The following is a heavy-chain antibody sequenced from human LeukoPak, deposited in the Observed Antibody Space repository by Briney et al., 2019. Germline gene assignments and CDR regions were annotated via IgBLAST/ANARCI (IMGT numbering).Heavy chain of an antibody. CDR1: EGTFSSYA. V-gene: IGHV1-69*01. Sequence: SVKVSCKASEGTFSSYAISWVRQAPGQGLEWMGGIIPIFGTANYAQKFQGRVTITADESTSTAYMELSSLRSEDTAVYYCARARTTVTNYYYYYMDVWGKGTTVTVSS. CDR3: ARARTTVTNYYYYYMDV. CDR2: IIPIFGTA. J-gene: IGHJ6*03. D-gene: IGHD4-17*01.